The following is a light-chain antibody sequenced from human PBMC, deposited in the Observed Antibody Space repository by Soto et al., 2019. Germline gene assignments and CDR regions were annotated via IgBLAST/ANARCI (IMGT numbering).Light chain of an antibody. Sequence: EIVMTQSPATLSVSPGETATLSCRASQSISNNLAWYQQKPGQAPRLLIYDASTRATGIPARFSGSGSGTEFTLTISSLQSEHFAVYYCQQCNNWSPAFGQGTKLEI. V-gene: IGKV3-15*01. J-gene: IGKJ2*01. CDR1: QSISNN. CDR3: QQCNNWSPA. CDR2: DAS.